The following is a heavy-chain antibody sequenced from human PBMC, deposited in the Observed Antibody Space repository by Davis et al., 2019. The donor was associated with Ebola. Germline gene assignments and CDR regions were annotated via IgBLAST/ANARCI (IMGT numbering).Heavy chain of an antibody. CDR1: GFTFSSYA. CDR3: AKKGGGGTFNNWFDS. Sequence: GESLKISCAASGFTFSSYAMSWVLQAPGKGLEWVSVISGSGGSTYYADSVKGRFTISRDNSKNTLYVQMNSLRAEDTAVYFCAKKGGGGTFNNWFDSWGQGTLVTVSS. V-gene: IGHV3-23*01. CDR2: ISGSGGST. D-gene: IGHD2-15*01. J-gene: IGHJ5*01.